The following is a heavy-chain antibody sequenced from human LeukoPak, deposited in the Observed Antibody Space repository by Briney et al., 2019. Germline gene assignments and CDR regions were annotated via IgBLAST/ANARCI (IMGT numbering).Heavy chain of an antibody. J-gene: IGHJ4*02. D-gene: IGHD3-10*01. Sequence: ASVKVSCKASGYTFTSYAMHWVRQAPGQRLEWMGWINAGNGNTKYSQKFQGRVTITRDTSASTAYMELSSLRSEDTAVYYCARVLGPLLWFGDDGDYWGQGTLVTVSS. CDR3: ARVLGPLLWFGDDGDY. CDR1: GYTFTSYA. CDR2: INAGNGNT. V-gene: IGHV1-3*01.